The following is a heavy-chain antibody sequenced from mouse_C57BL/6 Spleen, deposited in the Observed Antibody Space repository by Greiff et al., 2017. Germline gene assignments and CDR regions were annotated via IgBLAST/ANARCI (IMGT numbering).Heavy chain of an antibody. Sequence: VQLKESEGGLVQPGSSMKLSCTASGFTFSDYYMAWVRQVPEKGLEWVANINYDGSSTYYLDSLKSRFIISRDNAKNILYLQMSSLKSEDTATYYCARNYGSSLYAMDYWGQGTSVTVSS. CDR1: GFTFSDYY. CDR2: INYDGSST. D-gene: IGHD1-1*01. V-gene: IGHV5-16*01. J-gene: IGHJ4*01. CDR3: ARNYGSSLYAMDY.